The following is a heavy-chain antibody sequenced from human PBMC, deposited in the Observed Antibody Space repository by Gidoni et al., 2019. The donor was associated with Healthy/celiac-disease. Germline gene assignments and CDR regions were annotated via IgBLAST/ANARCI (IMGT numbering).Heavy chain of an antibody. CDR2: IYTSGST. V-gene: IGHV4-61*02. CDR3: ASLYSSSSPSYYYYGMDV. CDR1: GGSISRGSYS. D-gene: IGHD6-6*01. J-gene: IGHJ6*02. Sequence: QVKLQESGPGLVKPSQTLSLTCTVSGGSISRGSYSWSWIRQPAGKGLEWIGRIYTSGSTNYNPSLKSRVTISVDTSKNQFSLKLSSVTAADTAVYYCASLYSSSSPSYYYYGMDVWGQGTTVTVSS.